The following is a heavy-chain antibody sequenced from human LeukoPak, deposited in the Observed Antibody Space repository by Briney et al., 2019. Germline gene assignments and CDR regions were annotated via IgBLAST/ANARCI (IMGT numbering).Heavy chain of an antibody. Sequence: PSETLSLTCAVSGGSISSGGYSWSWIRQPPGKGLEWIGYIYHSGSTYYNPSLKSRVTISVDRSKNQFSLKLSSVTAADTAVYYCARVDPDSSSTLEVFDYWGQEPWSPSPQ. D-gene: IGHD6-6*01. CDR2: IYHSGST. CDR3: ARVDPDSSSTLEVFDY. V-gene: IGHV4-30-2*01. J-gene: IGHJ4*01. CDR1: GGSISSGGYS.